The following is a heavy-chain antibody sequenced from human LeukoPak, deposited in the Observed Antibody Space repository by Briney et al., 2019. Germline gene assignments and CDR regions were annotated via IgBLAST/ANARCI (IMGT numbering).Heavy chain of an antibody. CDR3: ATKQWLAPPPDS. CDR2: INTDGTVT. V-gene: IGHV3-74*01. J-gene: IGHJ4*02. CDR1: GFTFSKYW. D-gene: IGHD6-19*01. Sequence: GGSLILSCAASGFTFSKYWMLWVRQAPGKRLESVSRINTDGTVTTYADSVKGRFTVYRDNADNTMFLKMNSVRDEATAVYYCATKQWLAPPPDSWGQGTPVTVSS.